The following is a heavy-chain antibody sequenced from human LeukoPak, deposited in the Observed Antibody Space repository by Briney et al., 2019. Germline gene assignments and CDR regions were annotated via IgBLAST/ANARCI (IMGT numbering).Heavy chain of an antibody. V-gene: IGHV4-39*07. CDR2: IYYSGST. CDR3: ASGPAVPYYYYYMDV. CDR1: GGTISSSIYY. Sequence: SETLSLTCTVSGGTISSSIYYWGWIRQPPGKGLEWIGSIYYSGSTYYNPSLKSRVTISVDTSKNQFSLKLSSVTAADTAVYYCASGPAVPYYYYYMDVWGKGTTVTVSS. J-gene: IGHJ6*03.